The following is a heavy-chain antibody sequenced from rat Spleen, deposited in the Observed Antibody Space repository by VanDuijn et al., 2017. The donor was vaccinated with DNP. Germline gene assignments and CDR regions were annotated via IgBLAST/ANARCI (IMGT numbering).Heavy chain of an antibody. CDR3: ATGGSPYYFDY. Sequence: EVQLVESGGGVVQPGRSLKLSCAASGFTFSDYAMAWVRQAPKKGLEWVATISYDGSRTYYRDSVKGRFTISRDNAKSTLYLQMDSLRSEDTATYYCATGGSPYYFDYWGQGVMVTVSS. V-gene: IGHV5-7*01. CDR2: ISYDGSRT. J-gene: IGHJ2*01. CDR1: GFTFSDYA. D-gene: IGHD5-1*01.